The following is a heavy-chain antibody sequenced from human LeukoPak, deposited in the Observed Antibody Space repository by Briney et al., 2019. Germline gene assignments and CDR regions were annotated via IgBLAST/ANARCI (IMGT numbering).Heavy chain of an antibody. J-gene: IGHJ5*02. Sequence: GGSLRLSCAASGFTFSNYWMSWVRQAPGKGLEWVANIKQDGSEKNYVGSVKGRFTIFRDDAKKSLYLQMNSLRAEDTAVYYCARALPETYYDFWSGYLNWFDPWGQGTLVTVSS. CDR2: IKQDGSEK. V-gene: IGHV3-7*03. D-gene: IGHD3-3*01. CDR1: GFTFSNYW. CDR3: ARALPETYYDFWSGYLNWFDP.